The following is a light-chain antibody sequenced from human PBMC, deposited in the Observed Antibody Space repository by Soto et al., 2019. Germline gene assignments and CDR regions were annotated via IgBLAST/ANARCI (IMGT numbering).Light chain of an antibody. CDR1: QSISSY. V-gene: IGKV1-39*01. Sequence: DIQMTQSPSSLSASVGDRVTITCRASQSISSYLNWYQQKPGKAPKLLIFATSSLQSGVPSRFSCSGSGTDFTLTISNLQPEDFAAYYCQQSYSTPPWTFGQGTKVEIK. J-gene: IGKJ1*01. CDR3: QQSYSTPPWT. CDR2: ATS.